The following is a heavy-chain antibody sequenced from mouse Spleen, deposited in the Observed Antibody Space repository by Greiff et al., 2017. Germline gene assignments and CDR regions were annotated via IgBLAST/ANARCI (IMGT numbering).Heavy chain of an antibody. CDR1: GYTFTSYG. D-gene: IGHD2-2*01. CDR2: IYPRSGNT. V-gene: IGHV1-81*01. Sequence: QVQLQQSGAELARPGASVKLSCKASGYTFTSYGISWVKQRTGQGLEWIGEIYPRSGNTYYNEKFKGKATLTADKSSSTAYMQLSSLTSEDSAVYFCARGDYGFWYFDVWGAGTTVTVSS. CDR3: ARGDYGFWYFDV. J-gene: IGHJ1*01.